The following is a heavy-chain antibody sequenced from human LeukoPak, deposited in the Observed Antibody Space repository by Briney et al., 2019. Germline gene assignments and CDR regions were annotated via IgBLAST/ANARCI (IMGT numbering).Heavy chain of an antibody. J-gene: IGHJ6*03. CDR2: LSYTGST. D-gene: IGHD5-24*01. Sequence: PSETLSLTCTVSGGSISRYCWSWVRQPPGKGLEWLGYLSYTGSTNYNPSLKSRGTISVDTSKNQFSLKLTSVTAADAAVYYSARCGDCYNPYSYYYMDVWGKGTTVTVSS. CDR3: ARCGDCYNPYSYYYMDV. V-gene: IGHV4-59*01. CDR1: GGSISRYC.